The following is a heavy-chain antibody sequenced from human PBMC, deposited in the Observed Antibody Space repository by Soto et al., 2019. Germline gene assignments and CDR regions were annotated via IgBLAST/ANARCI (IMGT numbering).Heavy chain of an antibody. D-gene: IGHD5-12*01. CDR1: GGTFNNYA. V-gene: IGHV1-69*01. J-gene: IGHJ6*02. CDR3: AKREYSGYFGTGGGLSYYYGMDV. CDR2: IIPIFGTP. Sequence: QVQLVQSGAEVKKPGSSVKVSCKASGGTFNNYALTWVRQAPGQGLEWMGGIIPIFGTPNYAQKFQGRVTITADESTSTAYMELSSLRSEDTAVYYCAKREYSGYFGTGGGLSYYYGMDVWGQGTTVTVSS.